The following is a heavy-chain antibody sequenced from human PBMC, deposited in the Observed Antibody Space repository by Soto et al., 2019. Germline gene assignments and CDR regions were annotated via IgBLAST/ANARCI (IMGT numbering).Heavy chain of an antibody. CDR3: ARSYYDFWSGYSLDY. V-gene: IGHV1-2*02. D-gene: IGHD3-3*01. Sequence: ASVKVSCKASGYTFTGYYMHWVRQAPGQGLEWMGWINPNSGGTNYAQXXXGRVTMTRDTSISTAYMELSRLRSDDTAVYYCARSYYDFWSGYSLDYWGQGTLVTVSS. J-gene: IGHJ4*02. CDR1: GYTFTGYY. CDR2: INPNSGGT.